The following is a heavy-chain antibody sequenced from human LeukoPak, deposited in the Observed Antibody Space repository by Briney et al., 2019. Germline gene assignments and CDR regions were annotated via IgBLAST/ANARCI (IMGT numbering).Heavy chain of an antibody. D-gene: IGHD3-10*01. CDR1: GFTVSSNY. V-gene: IGHV3-53*01. Sequence: GGSLRLSCAASGFTVSSNYMSWVRRAPGKGLEWVSVIYSGGSTDYADSVKGRFAISRDNSKNMLYFQLNSLRAEDTAVYYCARVDYGSGSYFDYWGQGTLVTVSS. CDR2: IYSGGST. J-gene: IGHJ4*02. CDR3: ARVDYGSGSYFDY.